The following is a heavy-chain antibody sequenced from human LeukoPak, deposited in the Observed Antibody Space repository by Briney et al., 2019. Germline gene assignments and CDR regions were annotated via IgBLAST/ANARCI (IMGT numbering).Heavy chain of an antibody. D-gene: IGHD3-10*01. V-gene: IGHV3-11*06. Sequence: PGGSLRLSCAASGFTFSDYHMSWIRQAPGTGLKWVSYISLSSTYTNYADSVKGRFTISRDNAKNLLYLQMNSLRAEDTAVYYCARDGWFGELDKDHFDYWGQGTLVTVSS. CDR1: GFTFSDYH. CDR2: ISLSSTYT. J-gene: IGHJ4*02. CDR3: ARDGWFGELDKDHFDY.